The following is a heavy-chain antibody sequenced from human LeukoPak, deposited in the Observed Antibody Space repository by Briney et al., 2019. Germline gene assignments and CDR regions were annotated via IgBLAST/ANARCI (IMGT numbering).Heavy chain of an antibody. V-gene: IGHV1-8*01. CDR1: GYTFTNFD. CDR2: MNPKTGNT. CDR3: ARGLMDFSDYGYLDY. D-gene: IGHD4-11*01. Sequence: ASVKVSCKASGYTFTNFDINWVRQATGQGLEWMGWMNPKTGNTGYAQKFQGRITMPRNTSINTAYMELSSLRSEDTAVYYCARGLMDFSDYGYLDYWGQGSLVTVSS. J-gene: IGHJ4*02.